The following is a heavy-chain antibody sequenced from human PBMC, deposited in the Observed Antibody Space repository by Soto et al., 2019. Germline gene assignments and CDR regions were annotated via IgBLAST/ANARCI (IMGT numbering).Heavy chain of an antibody. CDR1: GFTVSSNS. Sequence: EVQLVESGGGLVQPGGSLRLSCAASGFTVSSNSMSWVRQAPGKGLEWVSVIYSGGSTYYADSVKGRFHISRDNSKNTRELQMNSRRADDTAVYYCPTDRQIDGLDVWGQGTTVTDSS. J-gene: IGHJ6*02. V-gene: IGHV3-66*01. CDR3: PTDRQIDGLDV. CDR2: IYSGGST.